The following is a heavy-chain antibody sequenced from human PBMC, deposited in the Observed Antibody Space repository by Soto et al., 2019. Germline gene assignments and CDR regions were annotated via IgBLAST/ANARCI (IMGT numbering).Heavy chain of an antibody. CDR1: GGSVSSGSYY. Sequence: SETLSLTCTVSGGSVSSGSYYWSWIRQPPGKGLEWIGYIYYSGSTNYNPSLKSRVTISVDTSKNQFSLKLSSVTAADTAVYYCARGRTNSPYSRLYGSGSYYPLWGQGTLVTVSS. D-gene: IGHD3-10*01. V-gene: IGHV4-61*01. J-gene: IGHJ4*02. CDR3: ARGRTNSPYSRLYGSGSYYPL. CDR2: IYYSGST.